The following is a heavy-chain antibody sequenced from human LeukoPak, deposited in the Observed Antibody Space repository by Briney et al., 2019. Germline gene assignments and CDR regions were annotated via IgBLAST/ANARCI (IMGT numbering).Heavy chain of an antibody. CDR3: ARLRFGPDDAFDI. J-gene: IGHJ3*02. Sequence: GGSLRLYCAASGFTVSSNYMSWVRQAPGKGLEWVSVIYSGGSTYYADSVKGRFTISRDNSKNTLYLQMNSLRAEDTAVYYCARLRFGPDDAFDIWGQGTMVTVSS. V-gene: IGHV3-53*01. CDR1: GFTVSSNY. D-gene: IGHD3-10*01. CDR2: IYSGGST.